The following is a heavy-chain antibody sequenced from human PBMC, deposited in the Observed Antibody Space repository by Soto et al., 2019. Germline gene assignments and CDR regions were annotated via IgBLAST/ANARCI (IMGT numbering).Heavy chain of an antibody. D-gene: IGHD3-22*01. J-gene: IGHJ6*02. CDR3: ARDLGYYYDSSGYYSSSYYYYGMDV. V-gene: IGHV1-2*04. CDR1: GYTFTGYY. Sequence: ASVKVSCKASGYTFTGYYMHWVRQAPGQGLEWMGWINPNSGGTNYAQKFQGWVTMTRDTSISTAYMELSRLRSDDTAVYYCARDLGYYYDSSGYYSSSYYYYGMDVWGQGTRVTVSS. CDR2: INPNSGGT.